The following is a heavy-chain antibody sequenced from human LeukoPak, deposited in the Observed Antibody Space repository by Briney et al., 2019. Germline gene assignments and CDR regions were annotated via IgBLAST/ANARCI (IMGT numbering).Heavy chain of an antibody. Sequence: SETLSLTCAVSGGSFSGYYWNWVRQRARKGLGWLGRIYKTGSTNNNPSPKSRVTISVETSKNKFSLNLTSVTAPDTAPYYCAREGLNIVRGILPKEGWGWFDPWGEGALVTVSP. D-gene: IGHD3-10*01. CDR3: AREGLNIVRGILPKEGWGWFDP. V-gene: IGHV4-4*07. CDR2: IYKTGST. J-gene: IGHJ5*02. CDR1: GGSFSGYY.